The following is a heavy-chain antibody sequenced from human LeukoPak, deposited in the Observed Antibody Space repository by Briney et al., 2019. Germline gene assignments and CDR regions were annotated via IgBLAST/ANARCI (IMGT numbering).Heavy chain of an antibody. Sequence: GASVKVSCKASGYTFTGYYLHWVRQAPGQGLEWMGWINPNSGGTNYAQKFQGRVTMTRDTSISTAYMELRRLKSDDTAVYYCARDFRVTTEYNWFDSWGQGTLVTVSS. J-gene: IGHJ5*01. CDR3: ARDFRVTTEYNWFDS. D-gene: IGHD3-3*01. V-gene: IGHV1-2*02. CDR2: INPNSGGT. CDR1: GYTFTGYY.